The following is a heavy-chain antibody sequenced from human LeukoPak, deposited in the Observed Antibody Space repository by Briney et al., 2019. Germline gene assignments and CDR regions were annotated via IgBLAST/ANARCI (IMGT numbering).Heavy chain of an antibody. D-gene: IGHD3-22*01. V-gene: IGHV3-64*01. CDR1: GFTFSSYA. CDR2: ISSNGGST. J-gene: IGHJ4*02. Sequence: TGGSLRLSCAASGFTFSSYAMHWVRQAPGKGLDYVSAISSNGGSTYYANSVKGRFTISRDNSKNTLYLQMGSLRAEDMAVYYCARDHYDSSGYYYTYFDYWGQGTLVTVSS. CDR3: ARDHYDSSGYYYTYFDY.